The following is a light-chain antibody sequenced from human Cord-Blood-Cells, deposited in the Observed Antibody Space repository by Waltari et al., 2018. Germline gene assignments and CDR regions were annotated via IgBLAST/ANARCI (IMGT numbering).Light chain of an antibody. Sequence: QSVLTQPPSVSGAPGQRVTISCTGSSSNIGAGYAVHWYQQLPGTAPKLLIYGNSNRPSAVPDRFSGSKSGTSASLAITGRQAEDEADYYCQSYDSSLSGWVFGGGTKLTV. CDR2: GNS. CDR1: SSNIGAGYA. J-gene: IGLJ3*02. V-gene: IGLV1-40*01. CDR3: QSYDSSLSGWV.